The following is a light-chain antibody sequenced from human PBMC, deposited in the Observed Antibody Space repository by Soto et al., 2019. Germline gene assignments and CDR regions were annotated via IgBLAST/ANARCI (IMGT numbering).Light chain of an antibody. Sequence: QSALTQPPSASGPPGQSVTISCTGTSRDVGGYNYVSWYQQHPGKAPKLMIYEVSKRPSGVPDRFSGSKSGNTASLTVSGLQAEDEADYYCSSYAGSNNFVFGTGTKVTVL. V-gene: IGLV2-8*01. J-gene: IGLJ1*01. CDR3: SSYAGSNNFV. CDR1: SRDVGGYNY. CDR2: EVS.